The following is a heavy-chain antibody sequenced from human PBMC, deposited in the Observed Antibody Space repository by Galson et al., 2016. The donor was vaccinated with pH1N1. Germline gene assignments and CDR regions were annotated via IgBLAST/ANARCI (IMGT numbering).Heavy chain of an antibody. V-gene: IGHV1-46*01. CDR3: ARKICTSNSCVFEY. D-gene: IGHD2-8*01. CDR2: INPSGGET. CDR1: GYTFPNYF. J-gene: IGHJ4*02. Sequence: SVKVSCKASGYTFPNYFMHWVRQAPGQGLEWMGVINPSGGETTYAQKFRGRVTMTGDRSTSTVYMELSSLRSGDTAVYYCARKICTSNSCVFEYWGQGTLVSVTS.